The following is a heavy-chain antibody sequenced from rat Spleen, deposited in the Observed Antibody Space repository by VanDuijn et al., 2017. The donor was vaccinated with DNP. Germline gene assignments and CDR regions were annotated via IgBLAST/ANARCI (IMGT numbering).Heavy chain of an antibody. Sequence: EVQLVGSGGGLVQPGRSLKLSCAASGFSFSDYNMAWVRQAPRKGLEWVATISYDDGSTYYRDSVKGRFTISRDNAKSTLCLQMDSLRSEDTATYYCARTGSWYFDFWGPGTLVTVSS. CDR2: ISYDDGST. CDR3: ARTGSWYFDF. V-gene: IGHV5-7*01. D-gene: IGHD5-1*01. CDR1: GFSFSDYN. J-gene: IGHJ1*01.